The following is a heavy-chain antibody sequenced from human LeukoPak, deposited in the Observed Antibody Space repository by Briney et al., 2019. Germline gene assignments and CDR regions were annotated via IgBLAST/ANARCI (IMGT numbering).Heavy chain of an antibody. J-gene: IGHJ4*02. CDR1: GFTFSSYG. Sequence: GRSLRLSCAASGFTFSSYGMHWVRQAPGKGLEWVAFIRYDGSNKYYADSVKGRFTISRDNSKNSLYLQMNSLRAEDTAVYYCAGTNYYDTSGYYSSFDYWGQGTLVTVSS. V-gene: IGHV3-33*08. CDR2: IRYDGSNK. CDR3: AGTNYYDTSGYYSSFDY. D-gene: IGHD3-22*01.